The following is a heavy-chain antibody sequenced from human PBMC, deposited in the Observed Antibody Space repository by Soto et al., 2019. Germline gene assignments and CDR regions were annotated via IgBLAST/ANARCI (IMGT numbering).Heavy chain of an antibody. CDR3: ARESGANWDSEAY. J-gene: IGHJ4*02. CDR2: IYTSGNT. Sequence: SETLSLTCTVSGGSISSYHWSWIRQSAGKGLEWIGRIYTSGNTHYNPSLKSRVTVSIDTSKNQFFLTVNSVTAADTDVYYCARESGANWDSEAYWGQGTPVTVSS. V-gene: IGHV4-4*07. D-gene: IGHD1-1*01. CDR1: GGSISSYH.